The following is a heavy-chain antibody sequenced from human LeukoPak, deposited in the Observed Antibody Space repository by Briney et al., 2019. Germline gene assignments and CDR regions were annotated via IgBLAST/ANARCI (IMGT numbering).Heavy chain of an antibody. J-gene: IGHJ2*01. CDR3: ARVGALDLLWYFDL. V-gene: IGHV3-11*04. Sequence: PGGSLRLSCAASGFTFSDYYMSWIRPAPGKGLEWVSYISSSGSTIYYAYSVKGRFTISRDHAKNSLYLQMNSLRAEDTAVYYCARVGALDLLWYFDLWGRGTLVTVSS. D-gene: IGHD1-26*01. CDR2: ISSSGSTI. CDR1: GFTFSDYY.